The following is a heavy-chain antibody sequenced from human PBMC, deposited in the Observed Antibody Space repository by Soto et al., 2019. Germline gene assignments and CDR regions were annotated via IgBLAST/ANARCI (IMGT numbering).Heavy chain of an antibody. CDR2: FNPNSGDT. CDR1: GYTFTAYS. CDR3: AREASAVISLDY. V-gene: IGHV1-2*02. J-gene: IGHJ4*02. Sequence: ASVKVSCKASGYTFTAYSMHWVRQAPGQGLEWVGWFNPNSGDTIYAQKFQGRVTLTRDTSIGTAYMELYSLTSDNTAVYYCAREASAVISLDYWGQGTLVTVSS. D-gene: IGHD6-19*01.